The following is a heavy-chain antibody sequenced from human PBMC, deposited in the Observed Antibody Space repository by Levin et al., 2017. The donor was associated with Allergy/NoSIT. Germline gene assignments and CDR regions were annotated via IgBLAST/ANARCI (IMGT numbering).Heavy chain of an antibody. Sequence: GGSLRLSCAASGFTFRSYWMHWVRQPPGKGLVWVSRIKSDGSYTNYADSVKGRFTISRDNAKNTLYLQMSSLRVEDTAVYYCAREPRDSRFDSWGQGTLVIVS. CDR2: IKSDGSYT. D-gene: IGHD3-3*01. CDR1: GFTFRSYW. CDR3: AREPRDSRFDS. V-gene: IGHV3-74*01. J-gene: IGHJ5*01.